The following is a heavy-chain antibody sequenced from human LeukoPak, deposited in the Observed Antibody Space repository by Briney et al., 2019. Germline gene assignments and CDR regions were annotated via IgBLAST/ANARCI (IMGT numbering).Heavy chain of an antibody. D-gene: IGHD3-10*01. CDR1: GFTFSIYE. J-gene: IGHJ4*02. CDR2: ISSSRSNTI. Sequence: PGGSLRLSCAASGFTFSIYEMNWVSQAPGKGLEWVSYISSSRSNTIYYADSVKGRFTISRDDAKNSLYLQMSSLRVEDTAVYYCARDLYYYGSWNYVPGFPDYWGQGTLVTVSS. V-gene: IGHV3-48*03. CDR3: ARDLYYYGSWNYVPGFPDY.